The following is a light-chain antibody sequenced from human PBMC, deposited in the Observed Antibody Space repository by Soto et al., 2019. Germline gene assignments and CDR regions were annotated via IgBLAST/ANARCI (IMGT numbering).Light chain of an antibody. Sequence: IVLTQSPGTLSLSPGEVATLSCGASQTITYNFLAWYQKKPGLAPRLLVYDASNRATGIPDRFSGSGSGKDFTLTISTLEPEDFAVYYCQHYGESSSTFGGGTRVEI. J-gene: IGKJ4*01. CDR3: QHYGESSST. CDR2: DAS. CDR1: QTITYNF. V-gene: IGKV3D-20*01.